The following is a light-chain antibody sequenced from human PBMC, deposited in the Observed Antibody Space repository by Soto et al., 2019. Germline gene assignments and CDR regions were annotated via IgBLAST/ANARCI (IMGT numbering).Light chain of an antibody. CDR1: SSDAGGYNY. V-gene: IGLV2-14*01. Sequence: SALTQPASVSGSPGQSITISCTGTSSDAGGYNYVSWYQQHPGKAPKLMIDDVGSRTSGVSNRVAGSKSGNTASLTISGLQDEDEADYYCSSYTSSSTLGVFGGGTKLTVL. CDR2: DVG. CDR3: SSYTSSSTLGV. J-gene: IGLJ2*01.